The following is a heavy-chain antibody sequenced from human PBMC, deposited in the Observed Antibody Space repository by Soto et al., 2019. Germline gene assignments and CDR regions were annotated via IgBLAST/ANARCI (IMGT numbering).Heavy chain of an antibody. D-gene: IGHD3-16*02. CDR1: GYTFTGYY. Sequence: VASVKVSCKASGYTFTGYYMHWVRQAPGQGLEWMGWINPNSGGTNYAQKFQGWVTMTRDTSISTAYMELSRLRSDDTAVYYCARGITFGGVIVIYLDYWGQGTLVTVSS. V-gene: IGHV1-2*04. J-gene: IGHJ4*02. CDR2: INPNSGGT. CDR3: ARGITFGGVIVIYLDY.